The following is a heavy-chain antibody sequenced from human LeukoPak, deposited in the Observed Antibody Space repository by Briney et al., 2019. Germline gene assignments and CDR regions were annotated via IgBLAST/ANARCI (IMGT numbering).Heavy chain of an antibody. J-gene: IGHJ4*02. V-gene: IGHV4-39*02. Sequence: SETLSLTCTVSGGSFSSKSNNWGWIRQPSGKGLEWIGSTHNSGSNQYNPSLRKRVTISIDTSKNQFSLKLRSVTATDTAVYYCASERGLGVVTPYDDYWGQGTLVTVSS. D-gene: IGHD2-21*02. CDR2: THNSGSN. CDR1: GGSFSSKSNN. CDR3: ASERGLGVVTPYDDY.